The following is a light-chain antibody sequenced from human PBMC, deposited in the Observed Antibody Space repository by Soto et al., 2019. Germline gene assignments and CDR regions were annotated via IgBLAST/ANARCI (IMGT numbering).Light chain of an antibody. Sequence: QSALTQPPSASGSPGQSVTISCTGTSRDVGGYNFVSWYQQHPGKVPKLMIYEVNKWPSGVPDRFSGSKSGNTASLTVSGLQAEDEADYYCSSYGGSNNLLFGGGTKVTVL. CDR2: EVN. CDR1: SRDVGGYNF. J-gene: IGLJ2*01. V-gene: IGLV2-8*01. CDR3: SSYGGSNNLL.